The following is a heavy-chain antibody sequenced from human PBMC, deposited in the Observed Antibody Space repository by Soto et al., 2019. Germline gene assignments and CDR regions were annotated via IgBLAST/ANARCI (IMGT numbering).Heavy chain of an antibody. CDR1: GGSFSGYY. J-gene: IGHJ6*02. Sequence: PSETLSLTCAVYGGSFSGYYWSWIRQPPGKGLEWIGEINHSGSTNYNPSLKSRVTISVDTSKNQFSLKLSSVTAADTAVYYCARRWIQLWSRWEHGMDVWGQGTTVTVSS. V-gene: IGHV4-34*01. D-gene: IGHD5-18*01. CDR3: ARRWIQLWSRWEHGMDV. CDR2: INHSGST.